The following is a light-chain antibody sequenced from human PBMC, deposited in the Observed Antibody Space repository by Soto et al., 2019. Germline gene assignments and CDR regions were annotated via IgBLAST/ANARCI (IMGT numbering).Light chain of an antibody. CDR1: ETVATT. V-gene: IGKV3-15*01. CDR2: GAS. Sequence: VMTQSPATLSVSPGERATLSCWASETVATTRAWYQQKPGQAPRLLISGASTRAAGISDRFRGSGSGTEFTLTISSLRSEDSAIYYCQQYFEWPPMTFGQGTKVEI. CDR3: QQYFEWPPMT. J-gene: IGKJ1*01.